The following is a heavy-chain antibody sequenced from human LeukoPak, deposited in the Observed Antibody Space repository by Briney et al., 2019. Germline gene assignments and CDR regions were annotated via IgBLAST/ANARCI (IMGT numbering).Heavy chain of an antibody. CDR1: GFTFSSYG. D-gene: IGHD3-9*01. CDR2: ISASGLST. J-gene: IGHJ5*02. Sequence: PGGTLRLSCAASGFTFSSYGMSWVRQAPGKGLEWVSAISASGLSTYYTDSVKGRFTISRDNSKNTLYLQMNSLRAEDTAVYYCATHLSLTGSWFRWFDPWGQGTLVTVSS. CDR3: ATHLSLTGSWFRWFDP. V-gene: IGHV3-23*01.